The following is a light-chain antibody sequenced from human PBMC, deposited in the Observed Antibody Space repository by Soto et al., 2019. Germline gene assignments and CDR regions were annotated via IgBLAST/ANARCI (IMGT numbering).Light chain of an antibody. CDR2: SAS. Sequence: DIVLTQSPGTLSLSPGERATLSCRASQSVPINYLAWFQQKPGQAPRLLIYSASTRATGIPDRFSGSGSGTDFSLIISRLEPEDFAVYYCQQYGNSPRVTFGPGTRVEIK. CDR3: QQYGNSPRVT. V-gene: IGKV3-20*01. CDR1: QSVPINY. J-gene: IGKJ3*01.